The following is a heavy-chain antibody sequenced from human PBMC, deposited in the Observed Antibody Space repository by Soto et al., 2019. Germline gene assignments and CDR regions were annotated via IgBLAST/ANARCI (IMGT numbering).Heavy chain of an antibody. J-gene: IGHJ4*02. Sequence: EVQLVESGGGLVQPGRSLRLSCAASGFTFDDYAMHWVRQAPGKGLEWVSGISWNSGSIDYADSVKGRFTISRDNAKNSLYLQMTILRAEDTALYYCAKGGYNWYSYLDYWGQGTLVTVSS. CDR2: ISWNSGSI. CDR3: AKGGYNWYSYLDY. D-gene: IGHD1-7*01. V-gene: IGHV3-9*01. CDR1: GFTFDDYA.